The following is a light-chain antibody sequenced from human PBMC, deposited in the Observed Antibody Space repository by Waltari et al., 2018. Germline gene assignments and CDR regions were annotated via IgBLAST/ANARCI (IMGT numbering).Light chain of an antibody. J-gene: IGKJ2*01. CDR3: QQYNSFPYT. V-gene: IGKV1-5*03. Sequence: TCRDNQSISRWLAWYQQKPGKAPKLLIYKASSLESGVPSGFSGSGSGTEFTLTISSLRPDDFATYYCQQYNSFPYTFGQGTKLEIK. CDR2: KAS. CDR1: QSISRW.